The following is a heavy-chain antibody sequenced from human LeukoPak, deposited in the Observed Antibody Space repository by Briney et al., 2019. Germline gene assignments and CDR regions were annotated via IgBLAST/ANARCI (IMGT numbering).Heavy chain of an antibody. J-gene: IGHJ3*02. D-gene: IGHD4-23*01. Sequence: GGSLRLSCAASGFTFSSYAMSWVRQAPGKGLEWVSAVSGGSGSTYYADSVKGRFTISRDNSKNTLYLQMNSLRAEDTAVYYCAKHDYGGPVIWGQGTMVTVSS. CDR1: GFTFSSYA. V-gene: IGHV3-23*01. CDR3: AKHDYGGPVI. CDR2: VSGGSGST.